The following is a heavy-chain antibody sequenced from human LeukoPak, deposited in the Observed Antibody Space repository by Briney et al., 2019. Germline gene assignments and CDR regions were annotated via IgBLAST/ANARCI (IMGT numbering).Heavy chain of an antibody. D-gene: IGHD4-17*01. V-gene: IGHV3-20*04. J-gene: IGHJ4*02. CDR2: INWNGGST. CDR1: GFTFDDYD. Sequence: SGGSLRLSCAAPGFTFDDYDMSWVRQAPGKGLEWVSGINWNGGSTGYADSVKGRYTISRDNAKNSLYLQMNSLRAEDTALYYCAKRSSYGDYENWGQGTLVTVSS. CDR3: AKRSSYGDYEN.